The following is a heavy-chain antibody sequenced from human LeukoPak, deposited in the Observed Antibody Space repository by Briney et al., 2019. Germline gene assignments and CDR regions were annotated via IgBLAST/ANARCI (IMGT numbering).Heavy chain of an antibody. V-gene: IGHV3-20*04. Sequence: GGSLRLSCAASGFTFDDYGMNWVRQAPGKGLEWVSGISWNGGRTYYADSVKGRFTISRDNAKNSLYLHMNSLRAEDTALYSCARDRSYGAFDYWGQGTLVTVSS. CDR2: ISWNGGRT. D-gene: IGHD1-26*01. CDR1: GFTFDDYG. CDR3: ARDRSYGAFDY. J-gene: IGHJ4*02.